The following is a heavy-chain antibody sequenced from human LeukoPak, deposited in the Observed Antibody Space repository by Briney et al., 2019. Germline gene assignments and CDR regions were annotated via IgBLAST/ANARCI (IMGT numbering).Heavy chain of an antibody. Sequence: GGSLRLSCEGSGFNFNDYAMTWVRQAPGRGLEWISYISGSGTSIYHANSVKGRFTISRDNAKNSVYLQMNSLRAEDTAVYYCARETYYGSGSYSDFALDYWGQGTLVTVSS. CDR2: ISGSGTSI. D-gene: IGHD3-10*01. V-gene: IGHV3-48*03. J-gene: IGHJ4*02. CDR1: GFNFNDYA. CDR3: ARETYYGSGSYSDFALDY.